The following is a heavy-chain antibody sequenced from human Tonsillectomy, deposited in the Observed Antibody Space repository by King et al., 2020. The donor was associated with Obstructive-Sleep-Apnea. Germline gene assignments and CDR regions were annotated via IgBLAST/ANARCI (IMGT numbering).Heavy chain of an antibody. D-gene: IGHD4-23*01. CDR2: IYYSGST. Sequence: QLQESGPGLVKPSETLSLTCTVSGGSISSSIYSWGWIRQPPGKGLEWIGGIYYSGSTYYNPSLKSRVTISLDTSKNQFSLKLSSVTAADTAVYYCARDDYGDNSRYFDYWGQGSLVTVSS. CDR3: ARDDYGDNSRYFDY. CDR1: GGSISSSIYS. V-gene: IGHV4-39*07. J-gene: IGHJ4*02.